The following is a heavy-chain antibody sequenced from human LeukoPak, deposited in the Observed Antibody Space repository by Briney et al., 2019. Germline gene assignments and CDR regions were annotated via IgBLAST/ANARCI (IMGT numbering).Heavy chain of an antibody. V-gene: IGHV4-61*01. Sequence: SETLSLTCTVSGGSVSSGSYYWSWIRQPPGKGLEWIGYIYYSGSTYYNPSLKSRVTISVDTSKNQFSLKLSSVTAADTAVYYCARARDEWLSGVGDYYYYGMDVWGQGTTVTVSS. CDR3: ARARDEWLSGVGDYYYYGMDV. J-gene: IGHJ6*02. CDR1: GGSVSSGSYY. D-gene: IGHD3-3*01. CDR2: IYYSGST.